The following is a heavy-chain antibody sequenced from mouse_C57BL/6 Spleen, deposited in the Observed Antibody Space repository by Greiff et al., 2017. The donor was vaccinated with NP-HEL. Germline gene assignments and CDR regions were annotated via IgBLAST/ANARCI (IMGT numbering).Heavy chain of an antibody. CDR3: AIVAQGYAMDY. V-gene: IGHV1-54*01. Sequence: QVQLQQSGAELVRPGTSVKVSCKASGYAFPNSLIEWVKQRPGQGLEWIGVINPGSGGTNYHETFKGKATLTADKYSSTAYMQLSSLTSEYSAVYFCAIVAQGYAMDYWGQGTSVTVSS. D-gene: IGHD1-3*01. CDR2: INPGSGGT. CDR1: GYAFPNSL. J-gene: IGHJ4*01.